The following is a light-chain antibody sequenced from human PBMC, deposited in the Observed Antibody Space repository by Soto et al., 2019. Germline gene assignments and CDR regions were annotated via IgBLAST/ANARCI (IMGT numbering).Light chain of an antibody. Sequence: EIVMTQSPLSLPFTPGEPASISCRSCQSLLHSNGYNYLDWYLQKPGQSPQLLIYLGSNRASWVPDRFSGSGSCTDFTLKISRVEAEDVGVDYFMQALQTPRTFGQGTKLEIK. CDR3: MQALQTPRT. J-gene: IGKJ2*02. CDR2: LGS. V-gene: IGKV2-28*01. CDR1: QSLLHSNGYNY.